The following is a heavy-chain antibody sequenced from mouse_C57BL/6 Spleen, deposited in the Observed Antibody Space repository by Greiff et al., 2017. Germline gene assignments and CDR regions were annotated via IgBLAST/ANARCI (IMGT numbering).Heavy chain of an antibody. V-gene: IGHV1-52*01. J-gene: IGHJ2*01. CDR2: IDPSGSET. D-gene: IGHD2-3*01. CDR3: ARDGYPLDY. Sequence: QVQLQQPGAELVRPGSSVKLSCKASGYTFTSYWMHWVKQRPIQGLEWIGNIDPSGSETHYNQKFKDKATLTVDKSSRTAYMQLSSLTSEGSAVYYCARDGYPLDYWGQGTTLTVSS. CDR1: GYTFTSYW.